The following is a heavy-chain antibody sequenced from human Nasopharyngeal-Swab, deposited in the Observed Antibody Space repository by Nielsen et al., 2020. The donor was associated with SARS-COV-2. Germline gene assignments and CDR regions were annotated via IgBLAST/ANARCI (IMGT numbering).Heavy chain of an antibody. Sequence: GEPLKISCAASGFTFSSYWMSWVRQAPGKGLEWVANIKQDGSEKYYVDSVKGRFTISRDNAKNSLYLQMNSLRAEDTAVYYCARDYYSSSSSWYDYYYYGMDVWGQGTTVTVSS. CDR2: IKQDGSEK. CDR3: ARDYYSSSSSWYDYYYYGMDV. V-gene: IGHV3-7*03. D-gene: IGHD6-13*01. J-gene: IGHJ6*02. CDR1: GFTFSSYW.